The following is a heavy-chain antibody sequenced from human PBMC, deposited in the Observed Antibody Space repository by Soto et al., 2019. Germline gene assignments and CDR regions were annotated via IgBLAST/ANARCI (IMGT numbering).Heavy chain of an antibody. Sequence: QVQLVQSGAEVKKPGASVKVSCKASGYTFTGYYMHWVRQAPGQGLEWMGWINPNSGGTNYAQKFQGWVTMTRDTSISTAYMELSRLRSDDTAVYYCARSPGYCSSTSCYFWFDPWGQGTLVTVSS. V-gene: IGHV1-2*04. J-gene: IGHJ5*02. CDR1: GYTFTGYY. CDR2: INPNSGGT. CDR3: ARSPGYCSSTSCYFWFDP. D-gene: IGHD2-2*01.